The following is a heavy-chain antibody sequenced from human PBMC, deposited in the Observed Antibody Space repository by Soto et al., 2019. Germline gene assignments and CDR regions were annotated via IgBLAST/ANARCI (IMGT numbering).Heavy chain of an antibody. CDR1: GFRFSRYT. Sequence: HGESLKISCVVSGFRFSRYTVGWVRQVPGKGLEWMGVIHPGDSDTIYSPSFQGQVTISADKSISTAYLQWSSLKASDTAMYYCTLSYGDSYYYYYGMDVWGQGTTVTVSS. D-gene: IGHD4-17*01. J-gene: IGHJ6*02. CDR2: IHPGDSDT. V-gene: IGHV5-51*01. CDR3: TLSYGDSYYYYYGMDV.